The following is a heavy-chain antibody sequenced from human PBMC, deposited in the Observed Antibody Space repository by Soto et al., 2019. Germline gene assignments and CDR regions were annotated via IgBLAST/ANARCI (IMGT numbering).Heavy chain of an antibody. J-gene: IGHJ3*02. CDR2: VNPATGAA. Sequence: QLHLVQSGAVVKKPGASVTVSCSASGYPVTAYYMHWVRQAPGRGLEWMGGVNPATGAAKYTQTFRGGVNLAWATSTSAVLIEPRRLTSAETAVFFCARGGGVGGAGSAAFDMWGQGTVVTVSS. CDR3: ARGGGVGGAGSAAFDM. D-gene: IGHD3-16*01. CDR1: GYPVTAYY. V-gene: IGHV1-2*02.